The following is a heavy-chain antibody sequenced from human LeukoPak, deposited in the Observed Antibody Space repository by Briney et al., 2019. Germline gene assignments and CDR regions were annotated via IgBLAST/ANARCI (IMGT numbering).Heavy chain of an antibody. CDR1: GFTFSAYS. Sequence: GGSLRLSCAASGFTFSAYSMDWVRQAPGKGLEWISYIGISSGNTKYADSVKGRFTISGDKAKNSLYLQMNSLRVEDTAVYYCARDYKYAFDNWGQGTLVTVSS. D-gene: IGHD5-24*01. CDR3: ARDYKYAFDN. V-gene: IGHV3-48*01. CDR2: IGISSGNT. J-gene: IGHJ4*02.